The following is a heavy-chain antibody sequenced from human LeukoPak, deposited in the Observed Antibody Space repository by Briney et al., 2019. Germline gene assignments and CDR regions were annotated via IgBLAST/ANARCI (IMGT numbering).Heavy chain of an antibody. J-gene: IGHJ4*02. CDR1: GFTFSSYA. CDR3: AKQDIRSSAWYD. Sequence: GGSLRLSCAASGFTFSSYAMRWVRQAPGQGLEWVSAISDSGGNTFYADSVKGRITISRDNSKNTLYLQMDSPRAEDTAVYYCAKQDIRSSAWYDWGQGTLVSVSS. D-gene: IGHD6-19*01. CDR2: ISDSGGNT. V-gene: IGHV3-23*01.